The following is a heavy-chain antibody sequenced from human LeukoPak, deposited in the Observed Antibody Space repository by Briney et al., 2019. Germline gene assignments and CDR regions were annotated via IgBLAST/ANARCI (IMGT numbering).Heavy chain of an antibody. CDR3: ARGPLPTTKGGVDY. CDR1: GFTFSSYW. Sequence: GGSLRLSCVASGFTFSSYWMSWVRQAPGKGLEWVAGIYSGGGTYYSASGKGRFTISRDNSKNTLYLQMNGLRAEDTAVYYCARGPLPTTKGGVDYWGQGTLVTVSS. CDR2: IYSGGGT. D-gene: IGHD1-1*01. V-gene: IGHV3-53*01. J-gene: IGHJ4*02.